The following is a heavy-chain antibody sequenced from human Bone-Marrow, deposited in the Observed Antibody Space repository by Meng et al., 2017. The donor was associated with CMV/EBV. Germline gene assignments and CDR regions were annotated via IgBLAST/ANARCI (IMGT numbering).Heavy chain of an antibody. V-gene: IGHV1-2*02. D-gene: IGHD6-6*01. CDR1: GYTFTDYY. Sequence: ASVKVSCKASGYTFTDYYMHWIRQAPGQGLEWMGWINPNSGVTNYTQKFQGRVAMTRDTSISTAYMELSRLRSDDTAVYYCATHHSSSSAYWGQGTLVTGSS. CDR2: INPNSGVT. J-gene: IGHJ4*02. CDR3: ATHHSSSSAY.